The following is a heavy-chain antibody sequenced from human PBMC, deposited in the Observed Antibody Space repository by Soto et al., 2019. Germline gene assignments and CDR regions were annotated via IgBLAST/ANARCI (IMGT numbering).Heavy chain of an antibody. CDR3: GRDWVWVGAHPIDS. D-gene: IGHD3-10*01. CDR1: GFTFSNYG. V-gene: IGHV3-30*03. J-gene: IGHJ4*02. CDR2: ISYDGSIE. Sequence: QVQLVESGGGVVQPGRYRRLSCAASGFTFSNYGMHWVRQAPGKGLDWVAVISYDGSIEYYSESVKGRFTMSRDNSENTVYLQMNSLRTEDTAVYFCGRDWVWVGAHPIDSRGQGTLVTVSS.